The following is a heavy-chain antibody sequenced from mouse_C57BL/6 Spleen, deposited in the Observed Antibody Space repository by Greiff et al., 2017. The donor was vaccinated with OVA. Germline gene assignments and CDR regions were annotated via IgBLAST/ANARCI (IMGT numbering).Heavy chain of an antibody. CDR1: GYAFSSSW. CDR3: ARGRTYFDY. V-gene: IGHV1-82*01. J-gene: IGHJ2*01. Sequence: QVQLQQSGPELVKPGASVKISCKASGYAFSSSWMNWVKQRPGKGLEWIGRIYPGDGDTNYNGKFKGKATLTADKSSSTAYMQRSSLTSEDSAVYFCARGRTYFDYWGQGTTLTVSS. CDR2: IYPGDGDT.